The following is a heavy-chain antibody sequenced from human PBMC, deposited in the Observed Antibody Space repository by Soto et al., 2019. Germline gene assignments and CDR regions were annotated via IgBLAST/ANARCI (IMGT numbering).Heavy chain of an antibody. D-gene: IGHD3-10*01. CDR2: FYPILSMT. J-gene: IGHJ4*02. CDR1: GDTFNYYT. CDR3: ASRYGSGYGAFDY. V-gene: IGHV1-69*02. Sequence: QVQLVQSGAEVKQPGSSVKVSCKASGDTFNYYTINWVRQAPGLGLEWMGRFYPILSMTNSALSFQGRVMLTADTSARPAYLVLSGLRSEDSAVYYCASRYGSGYGAFDYGGQGVLVTVAS.